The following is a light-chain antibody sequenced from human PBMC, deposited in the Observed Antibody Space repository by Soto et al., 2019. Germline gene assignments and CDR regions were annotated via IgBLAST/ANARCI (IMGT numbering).Light chain of an antibody. V-gene: IGKV3-15*01. CDR1: QSVCSK. CDR2: DAF. CDR3: QQYNNWPPLT. Sequence: EVVMTQSPATLSVSPGERATLSCRASQSVCSKLAWYQQKPGQAPRLLIFDAFTRATGIPARFSGSGSGTEFTLFISSRQSEDFAFYYCQQYNNWPPLTFGGGTKVEI. J-gene: IGKJ4*01.